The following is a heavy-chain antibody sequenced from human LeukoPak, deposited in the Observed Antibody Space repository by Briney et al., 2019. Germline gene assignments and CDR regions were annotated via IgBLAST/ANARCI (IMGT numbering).Heavy chain of an antibody. D-gene: IGHD6-19*01. CDR1: GFPFSNYW. CDR2: IYSDGSST. J-gene: IGHJ5*02. V-gene: IGHV3-74*01. CDR3: ARTFGSGRYPGDWFDP. Sequence: GGSLRLSCTASGFPFSNYWMHWVRQGPGKGLEWVSRIYSDGSSTTYADSVKGLFTISRDNAKNTLYLQMSSLRVDDTAVYYCARTFGSGRYPGDWFDPWGQGTLVTVSS.